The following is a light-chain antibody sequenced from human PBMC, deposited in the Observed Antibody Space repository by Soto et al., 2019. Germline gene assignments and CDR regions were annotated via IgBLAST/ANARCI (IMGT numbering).Light chain of an antibody. CDR1: QSISSW. CDR3: QQYNSYSPWT. J-gene: IGKJ1*01. Sequence: DIQLTQSPSTLSASVGAIVTITCRASQSISSWLAWYQQKPGKAPKLLIYDASSLESGVPSRFSGSGSGTEFTLTISSLQPDDFATYYCQQYNSYSPWTFGQGTKVDIK. V-gene: IGKV1-5*01. CDR2: DAS.